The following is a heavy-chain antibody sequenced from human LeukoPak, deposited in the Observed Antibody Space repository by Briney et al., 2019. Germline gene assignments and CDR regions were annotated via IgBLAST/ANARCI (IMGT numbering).Heavy chain of an antibody. CDR3: ARVSQIPKLLYSSSWTEFDY. V-gene: IGHV4-34*01. D-gene: IGHD6-13*01. CDR2: INHSGST. J-gene: IGHJ4*02. Sequence: SETLSLTCAVYGGSFSGYYWSWIRQPPGKGLEWIGEINHSGSTNYNPSLKSRVTISVDTSKNQFSLKLSSVTAADTAVYYCARVSQIPKLLYSSSWTEFDYWGQGTLVTVSS. CDR1: GGSFSGYY.